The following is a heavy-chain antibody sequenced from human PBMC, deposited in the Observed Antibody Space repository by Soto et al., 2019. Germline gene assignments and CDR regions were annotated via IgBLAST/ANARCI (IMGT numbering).Heavy chain of an antibody. J-gene: IGHJ4*02. CDR1: GFSLSTTGMG. CDR2: IYWDDGE. D-gene: IGHD6-19*01. Sequence: QITLRESGPTLVKPTQTLTLTCTFSGFSLSTTGMGVGWVRHPPGKALEWLALIYWDDGERYSPSLNHRLTITKDTSKSQVVLTMTNMVPVDTATYYFAHRISGSPGFRDWGQGTLVTGSS. CDR3: AHRISGSPGFRD. V-gene: IGHV2-5*02.